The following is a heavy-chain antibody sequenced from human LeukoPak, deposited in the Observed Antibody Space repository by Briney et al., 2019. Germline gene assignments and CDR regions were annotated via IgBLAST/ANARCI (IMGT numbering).Heavy chain of an antibody. Sequence: AGGSLTLSCAASAFTFSSYGMHWVRQAPGKGLEWVADISYEGSNKYYADSVKGRFTISRDNSKNTLYLQMNSLRAEDTAVYYCAKGGGSGSYYPTPYYYYMDVWGKGTTVTVSS. V-gene: IGHV3-30*18. CDR3: AKGGGSGSYYPTPYYYYMDV. D-gene: IGHD3-10*01. J-gene: IGHJ6*03. CDR2: ISYEGSNK. CDR1: AFTFSSYG.